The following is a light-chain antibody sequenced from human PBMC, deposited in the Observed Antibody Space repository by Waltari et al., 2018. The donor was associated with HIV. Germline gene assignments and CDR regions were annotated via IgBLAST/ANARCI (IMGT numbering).Light chain of an antibody. CDR3: QQDYNLPWT. J-gene: IGKJ1*01. CDR2: GAS. Sequence: PGERATLSCRASQSVSSSYLSWYQQRPGQTPRLLIYGASTRATGIPARFSGSGSGTDFTLTISSLQPEDFAVYYCQQDYNLPWTFGQGTKVEIK. CDR1: QSVSSSY. V-gene: IGKV3D-7*01.